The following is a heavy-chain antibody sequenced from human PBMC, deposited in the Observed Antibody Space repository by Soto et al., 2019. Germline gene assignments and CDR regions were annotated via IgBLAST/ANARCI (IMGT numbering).Heavy chain of an antibody. J-gene: IGHJ4*02. D-gene: IGHD5-18*01. CDR3: ARAGDSNGYSYEAY. CDR2: IIPIFGTA. CDR1: GGTFSSYA. V-gene: IGHV1-69*12. Sequence: QVQLVQSGAEVKKPGSSVKVSCKASGGTFSSYAISWVRQAPGQGLEWMGGIIPIFGTANYAQKFQGRVTIAADESTSTADMELSSLRSEDTAVYYCARAGDSNGYSYEAYWGQGTLVTVSS.